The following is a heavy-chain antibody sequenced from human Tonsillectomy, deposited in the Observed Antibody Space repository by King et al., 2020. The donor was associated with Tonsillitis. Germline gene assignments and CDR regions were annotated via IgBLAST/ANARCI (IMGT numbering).Heavy chain of an antibody. CDR3: ASRVYSSLSEFDY. J-gene: IGHJ4*01. CDR2: ISGGSAFT. Sequence: VQLVESGGGLVKPGRSLRLSCAASGFTFSDHYMSWIRQAPGKGLEWLSYISGGSAFTNYADSVKGRFTISRDNAKNSLFLQMNSVSADDTAIYYFASRVYSSLSEFDYWGRGIMVTVSS. CDR1: GFTFSDHY. V-gene: IGHV3-11*06. D-gene: IGHD6-6*01.